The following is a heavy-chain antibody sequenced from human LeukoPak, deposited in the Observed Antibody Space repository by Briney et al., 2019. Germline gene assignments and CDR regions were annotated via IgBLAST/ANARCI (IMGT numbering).Heavy chain of an antibody. D-gene: IGHD2-15*01. J-gene: IGHJ4*02. CDR1: GGSFSGYY. CDR2: IYYSGST. CDR3: ARLHCSGGSCYDY. V-gene: IGHV4-34*01. Sequence: PSETLSLTCAVYGGSFSGYYWSWIRQPPGKGLEWIGSIYYSGSTYYNPSLKSRVTISVDTSKNQFSLKLSSVTAADTAVYYCARLHCSGGSCYDYWGQGTLVTVSS.